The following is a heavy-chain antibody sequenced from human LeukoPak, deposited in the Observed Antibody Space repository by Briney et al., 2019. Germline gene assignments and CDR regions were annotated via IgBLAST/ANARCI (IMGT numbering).Heavy chain of an antibody. J-gene: IGHJ6*02. CDR3: ASRGVTPGVYYYGMDV. Sequence: SQTLSLTCTVSGGSISSGGYYWSWIRQHPGKGLEWIGYIYYSGSTYYNPSLKSRVTISVDTSKNQFSLKLSSVTAADTAVYYCASRGVTPGVYYYGMDVWGQGTTVTVSS. CDR2: IYYSGST. D-gene: IGHD4-4*01. V-gene: IGHV4-31*03. CDR1: GGSISSGGYY.